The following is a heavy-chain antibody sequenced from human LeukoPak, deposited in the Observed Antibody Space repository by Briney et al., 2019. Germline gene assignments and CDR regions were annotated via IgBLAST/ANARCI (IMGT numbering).Heavy chain of an antibody. V-gene: IGHV4-39*01. CDR2: IYSSGTT. CDR3: ARRVIMSSSWFDP. Sequence: PSETLSLTCTVSGGSISSSSYYWGWIRQPPGKGLDWIGIIYSSGTTYYNPSLKSRVTISVDTSKNQFSLMLSSVTAADTAVYYCARRVIMSSSWFDPWGQGTLVTVSS. D-gene: IGHD3-10*01. CDR1: GGSISSSSYY. J-gene: IGHJ5*02.